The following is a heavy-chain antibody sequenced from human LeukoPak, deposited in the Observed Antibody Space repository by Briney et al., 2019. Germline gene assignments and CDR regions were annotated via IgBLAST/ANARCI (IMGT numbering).Heavy chain of an antibody. CDR3: ARVEPGSHSYGSGNFDY. D-gene: IGHD3-10*01. J-gene: IGHJ4*02. CDR2: IYPGDSDT. V-gene: IGHV5-51*01. Sequence: GESLKISCKGSGYSFTSYWIGWVRQMPGEGLEWMGIIYPGDSDTRYSPSFQGQVTISADKSISTAYLQWSSLKASDTAMYYCARVEPGSHSYGSGNFDYWGQGTLVTVSS. CDR1: GYSFTSYW.